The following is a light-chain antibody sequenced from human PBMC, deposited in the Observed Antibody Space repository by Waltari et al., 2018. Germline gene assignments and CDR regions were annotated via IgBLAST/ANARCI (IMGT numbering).Light chain of an antibody. V-gene: IGKV4-1*01. CDR1: QSLLYSSNNKNY. CDR3: QQYYSNLT. J-gene: IGKJ4*01. Sequence: IVMTQSPDSLTVSLGERATIHCKSSQSLLYSSNNKNYLAWYQQRPGQPPKLLIFRASTRESGVPDLFSGGGSGTDFTLTISSLQAEDVAVYYCQQYYSNLTFGGGTKVEIK. CDR2: RAS.